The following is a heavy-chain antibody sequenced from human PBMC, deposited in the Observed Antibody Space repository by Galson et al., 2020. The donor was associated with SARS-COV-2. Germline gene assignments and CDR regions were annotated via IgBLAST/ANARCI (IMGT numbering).Heavy chain of an antibody. D-gene: IGHD3-22*01. CDR1: GFTFSSYW. CDR3: AGAGSGYYLTAFDY. J-gene: IGHJ4*02. CDR2: IKQDGSEK. V-gene: IGHV3-7*01. Sequence: GGSLRLSCAASGFTFSSYWMTWVRQAPGKGLEWVANIKQDGSEKYYVDSVEGRFTISRDNAKNSLYLQMNSLRAEDTAVYYCAGAGSGYYLTAFDYWGQGTLVTVSS.